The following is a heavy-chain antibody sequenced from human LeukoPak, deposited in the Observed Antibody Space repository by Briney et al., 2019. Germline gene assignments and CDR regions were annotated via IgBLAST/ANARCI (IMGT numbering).Heavy chain of an antibody. CDR1: GFTVSSNY. Sequence: PGGSLRLSCAASGFTVSSNYMSWVRQAPGKGLEWVSVIYSGGSTYYADSVKGRFTISRDNSKNTLYLQMNSLRAEDTAVYYCARGVQNYDFWSGYFRFDYWGQGTLVTVSS. CDR2: IYSGGST. CDR3: ARGVQNYDFWSGYFRFDY. D-gene: IGHD3-3*01. J-gene: IGHJ4*02. V-gene: IGHV3-66*02.